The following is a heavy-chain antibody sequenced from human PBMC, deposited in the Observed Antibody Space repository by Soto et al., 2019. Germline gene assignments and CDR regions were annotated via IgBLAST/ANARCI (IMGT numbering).Heavy chain of an antibody. J-gene: IGHJ4*02. CDR2: IGGRGGHT. CDR1: GFTFTAYA. Sequence: GGSLRLSCAASGFTFTAYAMSWVRQAPGKGLECVSIIGGRGGHTSYADSVKGRFTISRDNSKNTVYLEMHSLTAEDTALYFCANGWSFFVPRYLTSFDFRGPGLLVSVFS. D-gene: IGHD2-15*01. V-gene: IGHV3-23*01. CDR3: ANGWSFFVPRYLTSFDF.